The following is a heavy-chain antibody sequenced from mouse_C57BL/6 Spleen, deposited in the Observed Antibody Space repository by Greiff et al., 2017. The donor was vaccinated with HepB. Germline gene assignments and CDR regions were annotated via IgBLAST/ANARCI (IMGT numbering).Heavy chain of an antibody. Sequence: QVQLQQPGAELVMPGASVKLSCKASGYTFTSYWMHWVKQRPGQGLEWIGEIDPSDSYTNYNQKFKDKSTLTVDKSSSTAYMQLSSLTSEDSAVYYCARNYGYDGGDYWGQGTTLTVSS. CDR1: GYTFTSYW. CDR3: ARNYGYDGGDY. D-gene: IGHD2-2*01. V-gene: IGHV1-69*01. J-gene: IGHJ2*01. CDR2: IDPSDSYT.